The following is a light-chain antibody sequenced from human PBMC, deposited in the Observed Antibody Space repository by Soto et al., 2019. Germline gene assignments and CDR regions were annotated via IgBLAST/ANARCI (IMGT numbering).Light chain of an antibody. CDR3: QQYSTYPLT. Sequence: DIQMTQSPSSLSASVEDRVIITCRASQSISNHLNWYQQKPGKAPKLLIYRASALQSGVPSRFSGSGSGTEFTLTINSLQPDDFATFYCQQYSTYPLTFGQGTRLEI. J-gene: IGKJ5*01. CDR1: QSISNH. CDR2: RAS. V-gene: IGKV1-5*03.